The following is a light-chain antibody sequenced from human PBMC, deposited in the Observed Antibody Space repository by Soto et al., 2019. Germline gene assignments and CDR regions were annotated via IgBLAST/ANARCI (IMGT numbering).Light chain of an antibody. Sequence: QSALTQPASISGSPGQSITISCTGSNSDIGSYDFVAWYQQLPGRSPRLIIYGVTNRPSGVSDRFSGSKSGNTASLTISGLQEDDEADYYCSSYTDCNTLGAFGGGTKLTVL. J-gene: IGLJ2*01. CDR3: SSYTDCNTLGA. V-gene: IGLV2-14*03. CDR2: GVT. CDR1: NSDIGSYDF.